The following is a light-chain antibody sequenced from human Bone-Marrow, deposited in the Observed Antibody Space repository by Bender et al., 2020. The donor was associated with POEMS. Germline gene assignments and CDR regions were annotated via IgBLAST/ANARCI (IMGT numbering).Light chain of an antibody. CDR2: EGS. CDR3: SSYSSSSTMWL. Sequence: ALTQPASVSGSPGQSSTISCTGTSSDVGSYNLVSWYQQHPGKAPKLIIYEGSKRPSGVSDRFSGSKSGNTASLTISGLQAEDEADYYCSSYSSSSTMWLFGGGTKLTVL. J-gene: IGLJ3*02. CDR1: SSDVGSYNL. V-gene: IGLV2-14*02.